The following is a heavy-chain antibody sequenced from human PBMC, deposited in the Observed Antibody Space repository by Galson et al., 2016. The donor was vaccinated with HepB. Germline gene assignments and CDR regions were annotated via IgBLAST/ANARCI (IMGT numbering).Heavy chain of an antibody. Sequence: SLRLSCAASGFTVSSNYMNWVRQAPGKGLEWVANIKQDGSEKYYVDSVKGRFTISRDNAQNSLYLQMNNLRAEDAAVYYCARELATDAFDIWGQGTMVTVSS. D-gene: IGHD5-12*01. CDR3: ARELATDAFDI. V-gene: IGHV3-7*03. J-gene: IGHJ3*02. CDR2: IKQDGSEK. CDR1: GFTVSSNY.